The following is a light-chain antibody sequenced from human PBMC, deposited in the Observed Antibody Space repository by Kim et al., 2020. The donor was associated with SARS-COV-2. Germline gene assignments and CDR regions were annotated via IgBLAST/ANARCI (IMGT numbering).Light chain of an antibody. Sequence: EPASSSCRSSQSLLHSNGYNYLAWYLQKPAQSPQLLIYLGSNRASGVPDRFRGSGSGTDFTLKISRVEAEDVGVYYCMQALQTPYSFGQGTKLEI. CDR1: QSLLHSNGYNY. J-gene: IGKJ2*03. CDR2: LGS. CDR3: MQALQTPYS. V-gene: IGKV2-28*01.